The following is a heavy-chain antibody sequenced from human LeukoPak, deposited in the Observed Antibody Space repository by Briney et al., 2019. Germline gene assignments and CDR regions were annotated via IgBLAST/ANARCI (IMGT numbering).Heavy chain of an antibody. J-gene: IGHJ4*02. D-gene: IGHD2-2*01. V-gene: IGHV5-51*01. CDR3: ARHSTDIVVVPAALDY. Sequence: GESLEISCQGSGYSFTSYWIGWVRQLPGKGLEWMGIIYPGDSDTRYSPSFQGQVTISADKSISTAYLQWSSLKASDTAMYYCARHSTDIVVVPAALDYWGQGTLVTVSS. CDR1: GYSFTSYW. CDR2: IYPGDSDT.